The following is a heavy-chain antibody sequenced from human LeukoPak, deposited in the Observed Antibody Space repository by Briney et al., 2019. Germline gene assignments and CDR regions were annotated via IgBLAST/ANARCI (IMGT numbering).Heavy chain of an antibody. Sequence: PGGSLTLSCAASGFTFSSYAMSWVRQAPGKGLEWVGHIKNKTNGETPDYAAPVKGRFIISRDDSKNTLYLQMNSLRSEDTAVYYCARGFCSSTNCYQGPFDFWGQGSLVTVSS. J-gene: IGHJ4*02. D-gene: IGHD2-2*01. CDR3: ARGFCSSTNCYQGPFDF. CDR2: IKNKTNGETP. CDR1: GFTFSSYA. V-gene: IGHV3-15*01.